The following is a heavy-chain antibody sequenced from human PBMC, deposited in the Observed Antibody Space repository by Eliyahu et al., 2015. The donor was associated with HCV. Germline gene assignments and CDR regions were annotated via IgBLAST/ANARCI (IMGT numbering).Heavy chain of an antibody. D-gene: IGHD3-16*01. CDR2: IYNRGT. V-gene: IGHV4-31*03. CDR1: XXPISSGXYY. CDR3: AGGVVNTKTLDY. Sequence: QVQLQESXPGLVRPSQTLSLTCXXSXXPISSGXYYWNWIRQHPGKGLEWIGYIYNRGTYYNPSLKSRVNISVDTSTSQFSLKLISATAADTAVYYCAGGVVNTKTLDYWGQGTLVTVSS. J-gene: IGHJ4*02.